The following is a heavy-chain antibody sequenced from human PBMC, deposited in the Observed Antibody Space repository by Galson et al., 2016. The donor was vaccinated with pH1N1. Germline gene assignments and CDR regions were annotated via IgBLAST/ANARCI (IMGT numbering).Heavy chain of an antibody. CDR1: GFSLSPFW. CDR3: ARAIAQVDSH. J-gene: IGHJ4*02. Sequence: SLRLSCAASGFSLSPFWMTWVRQAPGKGLEWVANINQDGSVQYYVDSVKGRFTISRDNAKNSLYLQMDTLRAEDTAVYYCARAIAQVDSHWGQGTLVTVSS. D-gene: IGHD2-21*01. CDR2: INQDGSVQ. V-gene: IGHV3-7*01.